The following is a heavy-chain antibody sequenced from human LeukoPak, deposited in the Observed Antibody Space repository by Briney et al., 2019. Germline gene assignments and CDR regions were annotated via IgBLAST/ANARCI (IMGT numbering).Heavy chain of an antibody. V-gene: IGHV4-4*02. Sequence: PSGTLSLTCGVSGGSISNTNWWSWVRQPPGQGLEWIGEISLSGPTNYNPSLKSRVTVSLDKSKNHLSLNLTSVTAADTAVYYCSRENGAFSPFGYWGQGTLVTVPS. J-gene: IGHJ4*02. CDR3: SRENGAFSPFGY. CDR1: GGSISNTNW. D-gene: IGHD2-8*01. CDR2: ISLSGPT.